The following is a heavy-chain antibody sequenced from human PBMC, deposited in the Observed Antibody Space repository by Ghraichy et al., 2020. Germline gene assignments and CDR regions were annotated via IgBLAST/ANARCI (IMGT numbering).Heavy chain of an antibody. CDR3: AREGRRDGYNWIPSGPYFDY. D-gene: IGHD5-24*01. Sequence: SETLSLTCTVSGGSVSSGSYYWSWIRQPPGKGLEWIGYIYYSGSTNYNPSLKSRVTISVDTSKNQFSLKLSSVTAADTAVYYCAREGRRDGYNWIPSGPYFDYWGQGTLVTVSS. CDR2: IYYSGST. CDR1: GGSVSSGSYY. J-gene: IGHJ4*02. V-gene: IGHV4-61*01.